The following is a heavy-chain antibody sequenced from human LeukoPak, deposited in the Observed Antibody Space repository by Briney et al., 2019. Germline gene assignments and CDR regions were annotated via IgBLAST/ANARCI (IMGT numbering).Heavy chain of an antibody. D-gene: IGHD5-18*01. J-gene: IGHJ6*03. CDR2: INHSGST. CDR3: ARQARGYSYGMGGYYYYYMDV. Sequence: SETLSLTCAVYGGSFSGYYWSWIRQPPGKGLEWIGEINHSGSTNYNPSLKSRVTISVDTSKNQFSLKLSPVTAADTAVYYCARQARGYSYGMGGYYYYYMDVWGKGTTVTVSS. CDR1: GGSFSGYY. V-gene: IGHV4-34*01.